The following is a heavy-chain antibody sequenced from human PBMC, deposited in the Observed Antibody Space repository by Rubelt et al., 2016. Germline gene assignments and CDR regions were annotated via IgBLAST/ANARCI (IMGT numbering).Heavy chain of an antibody. Sequence: QVQLVQSGAEVKKPGSSVKVSCKASGGTFSSYAISWVRQAPGQGLEWMGRIIPTLGIANYARKFQGRVTFTADESTSTAYMELSSLRSEDTAVYYCASSSGWYWYFDLWGRGTLVTVSS. D-gene: IGHD6-19*01. J-gene: IGHJ2*01. V-gene: IGHV1-69*09. CDR2: IIPTLGIA. CDR1: GGTFSSYA. CDR3: ASSSGWYWYFDL.